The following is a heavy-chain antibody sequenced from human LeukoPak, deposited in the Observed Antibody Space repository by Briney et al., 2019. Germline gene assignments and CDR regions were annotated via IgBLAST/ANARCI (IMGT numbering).Heavy chain of an antibody. CDR3: AREGVVGATGGWFDP. D-gene: IGHD1-26*01. CDR2: ISAYNGNT. J-gene: IGHJ5*02. V-gene: IGHV1-18*01. Sequence: ASVKVSCKASGYTFTSYGISWVRQAPGQGLEWMGWISAYNGNTNYAQKLQGRVTMATDTSTSTAYMELRSLRSDDTAVYYCAREGVVGATGGWFDPWGQGTLVTVSS. CDR1: GYTFTSYG.